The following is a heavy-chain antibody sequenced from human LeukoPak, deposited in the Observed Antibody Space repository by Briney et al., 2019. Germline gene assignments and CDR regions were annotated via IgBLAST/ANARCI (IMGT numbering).Heavy chain of an antibody. D-gene: IGHD3-22*01. J-gene: IGHJ3*02. CDR2: TSHSGST. Sequence: SETLSLPCTVSGGSISSSYWSWIRQPPGRGLEWIGYTSHSGSTNYKPSLKSRVSISVDTSKNQFSLKLTSVTAADTAMYYCARGYYDARGDSNPFDIWGQGTMVTVSS. CDR3: ARGYYDARGDSNPFDI. CDR1: GGSISSSY. V-gene: IGHV4-59*01.